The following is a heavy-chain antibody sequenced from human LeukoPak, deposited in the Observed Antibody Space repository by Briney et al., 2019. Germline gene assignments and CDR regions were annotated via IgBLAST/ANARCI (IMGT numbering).Heavy chain of an antibody. D-gene: IGHD1-14*01. CDR2: MFYSGST. Sequence: PSETLSLTCTVSGGSISSDDYYWTWIRQPPGEGLEWIGYMFYSGSTFYNPSLKSRVTISVDTSKNHFSLKLSSVTAADTAVYYCARERYDHFDYWGQGTLVTVSS. V-gene: IGHV4-30-4*08. CDR1: GGSISSDDYY. J-gene: IGHJ4*02. CDR3: ARERYDHFDY.